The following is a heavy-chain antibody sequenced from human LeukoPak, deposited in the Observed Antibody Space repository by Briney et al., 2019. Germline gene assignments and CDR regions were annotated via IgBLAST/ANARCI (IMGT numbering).Heavy chain of an antibody. CDR3: ARVRITMVRGVITTNWFDR. J-gene: IGHJ5*02. V-gene: IGHV4-30-2*01. Sequence: PSQTLSLTCAVSGGSISSGGYSWSWIRQPPGKGLEWIGYIYHSGSTYYNPSLKSRVTISVDRSKNQFSLKLSSVTAADTAVYYCARVRITMVRGVITTNWFDRWGQGTLVTVSS. D-gene: IGHD3-10*01. CDR2: IYHSGST. CDR1: GGSISSGGYS.